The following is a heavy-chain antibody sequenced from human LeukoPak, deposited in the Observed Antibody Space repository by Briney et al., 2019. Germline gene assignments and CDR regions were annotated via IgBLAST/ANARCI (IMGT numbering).Heavy chain of an antibody. V-gene: IGHV1-2*02. CDR3: ARETEYSSAWYSIDS. J-gene: IGHJ4*02. CDR2: INPNSGGT. D-gene: IGHD6-19*01. CDR1: GYTFTGYY. Sequence: ASVKVSCKASGYTFTGYYMHWVRQAPGQGLEWMGWINPNSGGTNYAQKFQGRVTMTRDTSITTAYMELGRLRSDGTAVYYCARETEYSSAWYSIDSWGQGTLVTVSS.